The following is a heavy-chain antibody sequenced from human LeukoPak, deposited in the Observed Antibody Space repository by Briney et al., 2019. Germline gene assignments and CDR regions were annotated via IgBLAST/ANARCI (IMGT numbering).Heavy chain of an antibody. CDR2: MNPKTGNT. Sequence: ASVKVSCKASGYTFTIYDINWVRQAPGQGLEWMGWMNPKTGNTGYAQNFQGRVSMTSNASITTAYMELSSLRSEDTAVYYCARGLGSPVGQWGQGTLVTVSS. D-gene: IGHD1-26*01. V-gene: IGHV1-8*01. J-gene: IGHJ4*02. CDR1: GYTFTIYD. CDR3: ARGLGSPVGQ.